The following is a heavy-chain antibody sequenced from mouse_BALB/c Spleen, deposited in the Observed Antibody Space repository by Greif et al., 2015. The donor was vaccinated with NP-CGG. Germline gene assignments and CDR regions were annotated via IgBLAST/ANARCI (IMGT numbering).Heavy chain of an antibody. CDR2: INPSNGGT. D-gene: IGHD2-1*01. Sequence: QVQLQQPGAELVKPGALVKLSCKASGYTFTSYYMYWVKQRPGQGLEWIGGINPSNGGTNFNEKFKSKATLTVDKSSSTAYMQLSSLTSEDSAVYYCTRSAYYGNLDYWGQGTTLPVSS. V-gene: IGHV1S81*02. J-gene: IGHJ2*01. CDR3: TRSAYYGNLDY. CDR1: GYTFTSYY.